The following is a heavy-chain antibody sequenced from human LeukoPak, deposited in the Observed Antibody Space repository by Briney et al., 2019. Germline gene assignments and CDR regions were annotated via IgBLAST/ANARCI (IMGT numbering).Heavy chain of an antibody. CDR2: IYYSGTT. J-gene: IGHJ4*02. V-gene: IGHV4-31*03. Sequence: SQTLSLTCTVSGGTISSGGYYWSWNRQHPGKGLEWIGYIYYSGTTSYNPSLKRRVTISVDTSKKQFSLKLTSVTAADTAVYYCASLIPSLRYLDYWGQGTLVTVSS. CDR3: ASLIPSLRYLDY. CDR1: GGTISSGGYY. D-gene: IGHD4-17*01.